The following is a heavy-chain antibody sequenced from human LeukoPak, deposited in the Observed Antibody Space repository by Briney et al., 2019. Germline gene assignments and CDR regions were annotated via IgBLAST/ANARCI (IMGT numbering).Heavy chain of an antibody. CDR2: INAGNGNT. J-gene: IGHJ4*02. D-gene: IGHD3-22*01. V-gene: IGHV1-3*01. CDR1: GYTFTSYA. CDR3: ARVRYYDSSGWELFDY. Sequence: GASVKVSCKASGYTFTSYAMHWVRQAPGQRLEWMGWINAGNGNTKYSQKFQGRVTITRDTSASTAYMELSSLRSEDTAVYYCARVRYYDSSGWELFDYWGQGTLVTVSS.